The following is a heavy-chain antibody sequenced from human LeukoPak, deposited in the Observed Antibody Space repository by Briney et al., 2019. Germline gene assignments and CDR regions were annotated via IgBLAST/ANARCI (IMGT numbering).Heavy chain of an antibody. V-gene: IGHV1-69*08. J-gene: IGHJ5*02. D-gene: IGHD1-20*01. Sequence: SVKVSCKAPGGIFNNYIFSWVRQAPGQGLEWMGSIIPNTGTTTYAQKFQGRVTITADESTTTIYMELSSLRSEDTAFYYCARDWGLIGSTDWGGHEDWFDPWGQGTLVTVS. CDR1: GGIFNNYI. CDR2: IIPNTGTT. CDR3: ARDWGLIGSTDWGGHEDWFDP.